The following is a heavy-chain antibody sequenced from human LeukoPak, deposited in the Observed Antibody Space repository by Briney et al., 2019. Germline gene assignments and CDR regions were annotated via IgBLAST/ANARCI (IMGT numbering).Heavy chain of an antibody. CDR2: ISSNGGST. CDR3: ARGSIAARVYYYYGMDV. D-gene: IGHD6-6*01. Sequence: GGSLRLSCAASGFTFSSYAMHWVRQAPGKGLEYVSAISSNGGSTYYANSVKGRFTISRDNSKNTLYLQMGSLRAEGMAVYYCARGSIAARVYYYYGMDVWGQGTTVTVSS. V-gene: IGHV3-64*01. J-gene: IGHJ6*02. CDR1: GFTFSSYA.